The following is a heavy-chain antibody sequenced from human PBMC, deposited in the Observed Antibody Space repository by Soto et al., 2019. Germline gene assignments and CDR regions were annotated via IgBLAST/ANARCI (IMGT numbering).Heavy chain of an antibody. CDR1: GYTFSTYV. J-gene: IGHJ4*02. CDR2: INCSNGNT. V-gene: IGHV1-3*01. Sequence: QVQLVQSGAEVKKPGASVKVSCKASGYTFSTYVIHWLRQAPGQSLEWMGWINCSNGNTRYSDKIQDRVTMTKDSPASTAYMELSALRSEDTAVYYCAIGIVGATAYWGQGTLVTVSS. CDR3: AIGIVGATAY. D-gene: IGHD1-26*01.